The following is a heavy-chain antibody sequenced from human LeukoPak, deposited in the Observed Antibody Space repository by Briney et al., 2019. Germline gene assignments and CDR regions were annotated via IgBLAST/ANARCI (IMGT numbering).Heavy chain of an antibody. Sequence: SETLSLTCTVSGGSISNYYWSWIRQPPGKGLECIGYIYHTGSTSYNPSLKSRVTVSVDTSKNQFSLKVSSVTAADTAVYYCARERYSSGWYWIDYWGQGTLVTVAS. D-gene: IGHD6-19*01. J-gene: IGHJ4*02. CDR2: IYHTGST. V-gene: IGHV4-59*01. CDR3: ARERYSSGWYWIDY. CDR1: GGSISNYY.